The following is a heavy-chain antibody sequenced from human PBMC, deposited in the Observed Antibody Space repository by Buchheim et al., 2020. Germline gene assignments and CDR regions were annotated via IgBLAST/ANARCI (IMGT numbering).Heavy chain of an antibody. CDR3: AKVTSGSPSLDC. V-gene: IGHV4-4*02. D-gene: IGHD3-10*01. J-gene: IGHJ4*02. Sequence: QVQLQESGPGLVKPSGTLSLTCAVSGGSISSAYWWTWVRPPPGKGLKWLGEIYHSGSTNYNPSLKSRVTISVDTSKSQFSLRLTSVTAADTAVYYCAKVTSGSPSLDCWGQGTL. CDR2: IYHSGST. CDR1: GGSISSAYW.